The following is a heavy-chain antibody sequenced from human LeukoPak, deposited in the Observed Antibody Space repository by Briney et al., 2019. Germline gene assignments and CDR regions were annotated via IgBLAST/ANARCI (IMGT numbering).Heavy chain of an antibody. J-gene: IGHJ1*01. V-gene: IGHV3-48*04. Sequence: GGALRLSCAASGFTFSSYSMTWVRQAPGKGLEWVSYISSSSSTIYYADSVKGRFTISRDNAKNSLYLQMNSMRAEETAVYYCARDILTGSQSRFQHWGQGTLVTVSS. CDR3: ARDILTGSQSRFQH. CDR1: GFTFSSYS. D-gene: IGHD3-9*01. CDR2: ISSSSSTI.